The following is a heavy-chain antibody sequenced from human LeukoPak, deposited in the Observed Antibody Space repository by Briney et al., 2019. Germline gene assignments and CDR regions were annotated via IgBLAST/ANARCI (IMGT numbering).Heavy chain of an antibody. CDR2: MNPNSGNT. J-gene: IGHJ5*02. D-gene: IGHD3-16*01. V-gene: IGHV1-8*02. Sequence: ASVKVSCKASGYTFTGYYMHWVRQAPGQGLEWMGWMNPNSGNTGYAQKFQGRVTMTRNTSISTAYMELSSLRSEDTAVYYCIRLEEYWFDPWGQGTLVTVSS. CDR1: GYTFTGYY. CDR3: IRLEEYWFDP.